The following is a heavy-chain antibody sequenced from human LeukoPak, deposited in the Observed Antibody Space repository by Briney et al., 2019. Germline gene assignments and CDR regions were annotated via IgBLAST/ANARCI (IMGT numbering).Heavy chain of an antibody. J-gene: IGHJ4*02. CDR1: GYTFTSYA. Sequence: ASVTVSCTASGYTFTSYAMHWVRQAPGQRLEWMGWINAGNGNTKYSQKFQGRVTITRDTSASTAYMELSSLRSEDTAVYYCARDHSPYGSGSYGYWGQGTLVTVSS. CDR2: INAGNGNT. D-gene: IGHD3-10*01. V-gene: IGHV1-3*01. CDR3: ARDHSPYGSGSYGY.